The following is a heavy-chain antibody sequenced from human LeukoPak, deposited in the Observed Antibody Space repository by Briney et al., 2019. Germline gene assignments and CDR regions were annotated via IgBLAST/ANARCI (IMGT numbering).Heavy chain of an antibody. CDR3: ARDRELGVDAFDI. CDR1: GFTFSSYS. J-gene: IGHJ3*02. CDR2: ISSSSSYI. D-gene: IGHD7-27*01. Sequence: EGSLRLSCAASGFTFSSYSMNWVRQAPGKGLEWVSSISSSSSYIYYADSVKGRFTISRDNAKNSLYLQMNSLRAEDTAVYYCARDRELGVDAFDIWGQGTMVTVSS. V-gene: IGHV3-21*01.